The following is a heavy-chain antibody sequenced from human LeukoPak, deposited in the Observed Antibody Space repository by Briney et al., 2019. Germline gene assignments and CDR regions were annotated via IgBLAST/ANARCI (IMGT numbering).Heavy chain of an antibody. CDR2: IFSDGST. J-gene: IGHJ4*02. CDR1: GIIVSSDY. V-gene: IGHV3-66*01. Sequence: GGSLRLSCAASGIIVSSDYMSWVRQAPGKGLEWVSVIFSDGSTYYANSVKDRFTISRDTSKNMLFLQMNSLRAEDTAVYHCARDLTSTGTLNFDYWGQGTLVTVSS. D-gene: IGHD4-17*01. CDR3: ARDLTSTGTLNFDY.